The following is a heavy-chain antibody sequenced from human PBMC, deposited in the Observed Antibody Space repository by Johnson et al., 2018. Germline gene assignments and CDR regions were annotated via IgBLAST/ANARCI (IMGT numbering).Heavy chain of an antibody. V-gene: IGHV3-30*03. J-gene: IGHJ3*02. D-gene: IGHD6-19*01. CDR3: AREGYSSGRAGIFDM. CDR2: KSHDGISK. CDR1: GSIFSGYV. Sequence: QVQLVESGGGVVQPGRSLRLSCAASGSIFSGYVMHWVRQAPGKGLAWVALKSHDGISKQYGDSVKDRFTISRDDSKNTLYLEMNSLRVEDTAVYYCAREGYSSGRAGIFDMGGQGTMVTVSS.